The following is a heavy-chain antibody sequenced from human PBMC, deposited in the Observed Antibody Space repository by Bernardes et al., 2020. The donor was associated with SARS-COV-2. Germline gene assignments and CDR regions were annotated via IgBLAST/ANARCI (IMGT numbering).Heavy chain of an antibody. J-gene: IGHJ6*02. CDR1: GFDFSDYW. CDR3: ARSAGMDV. V-gene: IGHV3-7*03. CDR2: IKRDGSET. Sequence: GGSLRLSCPGSGFDFSDYWMTWVRQAPGKGLEWVANIKRDGSETYYVDSVKGRFTISRDNAKNLVFLQMNSLRAEDTAVFYCARSAGMDVWGQGTMVTVSS.